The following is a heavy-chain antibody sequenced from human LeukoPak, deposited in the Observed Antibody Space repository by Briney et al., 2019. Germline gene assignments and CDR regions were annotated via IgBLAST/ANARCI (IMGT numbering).Heavy chain of an antibody. CDR2: IYTSGST. J-gene: IGHJ5*02. CDR1: GGSISSGSYY. D-gene: IGHD1-1*01. Sequence: SETLSLTCTVSGGSISSGSYYWSWIRQPAGKGLEWIGRIYTSGSTNYNPSLKSRVTISVDTSKNQFSLKLSSVTAADTAVYYCARGSGTTISYWFDPWGQGTLVTVSS. CDR3: ARGSGTTISYWFDP. V-gene: IGHV4-61*02.